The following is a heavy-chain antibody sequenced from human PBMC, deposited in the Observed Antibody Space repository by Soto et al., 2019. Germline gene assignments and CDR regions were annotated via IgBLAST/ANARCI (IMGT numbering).Heavy chain of an antibody. CDR3: ATKGYGGNSGYYYYGMDV. Sequence: GASVKVSCKVSGYTLTELSMHWVRQAPGKGLEWMGGFDPEDGETIYAQKFQGRVTMTEDTSTDTAYMELSSLRSEDTAVYYCATKGYGGNSGYYYYGMDVWGQGTTVTVSS. CDR2: FDPEDGET. CDR1: GYTLTELS. J-gene: IGHJ6*02. V-gene: IGHV1-24*01. D-gene: IGHD4-17*01.